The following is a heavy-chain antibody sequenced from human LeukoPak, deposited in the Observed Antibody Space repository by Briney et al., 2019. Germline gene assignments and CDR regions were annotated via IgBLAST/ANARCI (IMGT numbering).Heavy chain of an antibody. Sequence: GASMKVSCKASGYTFTSYAMNWVRQAPGQGLEWMGWINTNTGNPTYAQGFTGRFVFSLDTSVNTAYLQISSLKAEDTAVYYCARSYDSSGWSFDYWGQGTLVTVSS. J-gene: IGHJ4*02. CDR3: ARSYDSSGWSFDY. D-gene: IGHD6-19*01. CDR2: INTNTGNP. V-gene: IGHV7-4-1*02. CDR1: GYTFTSYA.